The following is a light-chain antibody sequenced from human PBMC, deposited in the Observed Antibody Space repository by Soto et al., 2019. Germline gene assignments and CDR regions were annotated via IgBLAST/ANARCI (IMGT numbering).Light chain of an antibody. CDR2: KAS. Sequence: DIQMTQSPSTLSGSVGDRVTITCRAIQTISSWLAWYQQKPGKAPKLLIYKASTLKSGVPSRFSGSGSGTDFTLTISSLQPEDVATYFCQQSYRTPITFGQGTLLE. CDR3: QQSYRTPIT. V-gene: IGKV1-5*03. J-gene: IGKJ5*01. CDR1: QTISSW.